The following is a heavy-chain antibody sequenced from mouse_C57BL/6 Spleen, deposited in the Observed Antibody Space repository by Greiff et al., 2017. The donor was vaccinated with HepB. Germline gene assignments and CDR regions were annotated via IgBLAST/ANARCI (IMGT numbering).Heavy chain of an antibody. J-gene: IGHJ2*01. CDR2: IYPGDGDT. D-gene: IGHD4-1*01. CDR3: ARFQNWDYFDY. V-gene: IGHV1-82*01. Sequence: QVQLHQSGPELVKPGASVKISCKASGYAFSSSWMNWVKQRPGKGLEWIGRIYPGDGDTNYNGKFKGKATLTADKSSSTAYMQLSSLTSEDSAVYFCARFQNWDYFDYWGQGTTLTVSS. CDR1: GYAFSSSW.